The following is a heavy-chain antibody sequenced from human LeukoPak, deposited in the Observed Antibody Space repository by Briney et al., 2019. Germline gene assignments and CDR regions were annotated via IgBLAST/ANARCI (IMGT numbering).Heavy chain of an antibody. J-gene: IGHJ3*02. CDR3: AADRASSGYLSAFDI. Sequence: SVKVSCKASGFTFTSSAVQWVRQARGQRLEWIGWIVVGSGNTNYAQKFQERVTITRDMSTSTAYMELSSLRSEDTAVYYYAADRASSGYLSAFDIWGQGTMVTVSS. CDR1: GFTFTSSA. CDR2: IVVGSGNT. V-gene: IGHV1-58*01. D-gene: IGHD3-22*01.